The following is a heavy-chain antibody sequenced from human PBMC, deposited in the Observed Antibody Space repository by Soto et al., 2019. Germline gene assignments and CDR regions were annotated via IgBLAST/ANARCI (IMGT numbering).Heavy chain of an antibody. CDR3: ARVLGATPLGITGTL. V-gene: IGHV1-8*01. D-gene: IGHD1-20*01. J-gene: IGHJ4*02. Sequence: ASVKVSCKASGYTFTSYDINWVRQATGQGLEWMGWMNSNSGNTGYAQKFQGRVTMTRNTSISTAYMELSSLRSEDTAVYYCARVLGATPLGITGTLWGQGXLVTVYS. CDR2: MNSNSGNT. CDR1: GYTFTSYD.